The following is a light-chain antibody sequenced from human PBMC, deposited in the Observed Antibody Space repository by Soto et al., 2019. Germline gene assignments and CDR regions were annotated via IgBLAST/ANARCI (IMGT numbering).Light chain of an antibody. J-gene: IGLJ2*01. Sequence: QSVLTQPPSVSGAPGQRVTISCTGSSSNIGAGYDVHWYQQFPGTTPKFLIYGNTNRPSGVPDRFSASKSGTSASLDITGLQAEDDAEYFCQSYDSSLTVVFGGGTKLTVL. V-gene: IGLV1-40*01. CDR1: SSNIGAGYD. CDR3: QSYDSSLTVV. CDR2: GNT.